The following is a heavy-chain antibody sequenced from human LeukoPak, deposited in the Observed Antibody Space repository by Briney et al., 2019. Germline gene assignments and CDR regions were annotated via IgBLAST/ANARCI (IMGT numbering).Heavy chain of an antibody. V-gene: IGHV3-33*01. CDR1: GFTFSSYG. CDR3: ATRYYDYVWGSYRPPDDAFDI. J-gene: IGHJ3*02. D-gene: IGHD3-16*02. CDR2: IWYDGSNK. Sequence: GGSLRLSCAASGFTFSSYGMHWVRQAPGKGLEWVAVIWYDGSNKYYADSVKGRFTISRDNSKNTLYLQMNSLRAEDTAVYYCATRYYDYVWGSYRPPDDAFDIWGQGTMVTVSS.